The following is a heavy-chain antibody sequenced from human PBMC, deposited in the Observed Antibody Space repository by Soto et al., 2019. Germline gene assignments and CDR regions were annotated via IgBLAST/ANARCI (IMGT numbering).Heavy chain of an antibody. CDR2: ISAYKTNI. CDR1: GYTFPNYG. D-gene: IGHD3-10*01. CDR3: VRDLDGSGAHHTDF. V-gene: IGHV1-18*01. Sequence: ASVKVSCKASGYTFPNYGITWVRQAPGQGLEWMGWISAYKTNIKYAQKFQGRATLTTDTSTSTAYMELRSLRSDDTAIYYCVRDLDGSGAHHTDFWGQGTLVTVSS. J-gene: IGHJ4*02.